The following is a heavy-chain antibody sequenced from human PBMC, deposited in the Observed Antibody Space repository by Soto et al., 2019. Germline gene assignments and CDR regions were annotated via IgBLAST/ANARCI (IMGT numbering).Heavy chain of an antibody. CDR3: ARDISYYHVDRGYSNLDY. J-gene: IGHJ4*02. Sequence: QIQLVQSGTEVKRPGASVKVSCRVAGYTFTGYGISWMRQAPGRGREWMGWVSGSNGDTKYEENYQGRFTMTTDTSTSTAYMERMSLRSGDTADYYCARDISYYHVDRGYSNLDYWGQGTLVAVS. V-gene: IGHV1-18*01. CDR1: GYTFTGYG. D-gene: IGHD3-22*01. CDR2: VSGSNGDT.